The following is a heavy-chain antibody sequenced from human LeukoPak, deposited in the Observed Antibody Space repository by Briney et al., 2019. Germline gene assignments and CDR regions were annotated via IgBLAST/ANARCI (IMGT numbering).Heavy chain of an antibody. J-gene: IGHJ4*02. CDR3: ARADPIVGATSGFYY. CDR1: GGSISSSNW. CDR2: IYHSGST. D-gene: IGHD1-26*01. V-gene: IGHV4-4*02. Sequence: SGTLSLTCAVSGGSISSSNWWSWVRQPPGKGLGWIGEIYHSGSTNYNPSLKSRVTISVDKSKNQFSLKLSSVTAADTAVYYCARADPIVGATSGFYYWGQGTLVTVSS.